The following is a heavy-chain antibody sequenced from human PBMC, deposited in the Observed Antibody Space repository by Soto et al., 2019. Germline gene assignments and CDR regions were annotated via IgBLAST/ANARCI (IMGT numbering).Heavy chain of an antibody. CDR2: ISYDGSNK. CDR1: GFTFSSYG. CDR3: AKDWVGWELRPYEGMDV. V-gene: IGHV3-30*18. Sequence: VQLVESGGGVVQPGRSLRLSCAASGFTFSSYGMHWVRQAPGKGLEWVAVISYDGSNKNYEDTVKGRFTISRDNSQNTLKLQMNRLKAGETAVYYCAKDWVGWELRPYEGMDVWGQGTTVTVCS. D-gene: IGHD1-26*01. J-gene: IGHJ6*01.